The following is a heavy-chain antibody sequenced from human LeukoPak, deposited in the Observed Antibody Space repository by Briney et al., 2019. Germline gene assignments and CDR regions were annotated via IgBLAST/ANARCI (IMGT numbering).Heavy chain of an antibody. CDR3: ARERDGYNEVFDY. J-gene: IGHJ4*02. CDR1: GFTFSSYW. V-gene: IGHV3-7*01. Sequence: GGSLRLSSAASGFTFSSYWMSWVRQAPGKGLEWVANIKQDGSEKYYVDSVKGRFTISRDNAKNSLYLQMNSLRAEDTAVYYCARERDGYNEVFDYWGQGTLVTVSS. D-gene: IGHD5-24*01. CDR2: IKQDGSEK.